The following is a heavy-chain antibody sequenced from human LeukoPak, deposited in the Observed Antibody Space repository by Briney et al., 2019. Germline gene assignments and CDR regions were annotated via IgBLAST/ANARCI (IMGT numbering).Heavy chain of an antibody. CDR2: TYYRSKWYN. V-gene: IGHV6-1*01. D-gene: IGHD6-19*01. CDR3: ARDFGTTGWHTFGY. CDR1: GDSVSSKNGA. J-gene: IGHJ4*02. Sequence: SQTLSLTCVVSGDSVSSKNGAWNWIRQSPSRGLEWLGRTYYRSKWYNDYAESMEGRMTISQDTSKNQYSLHLNSVTPDDTAAYYCARDFGTTGWHTFGYWGQGTLVTVSS.